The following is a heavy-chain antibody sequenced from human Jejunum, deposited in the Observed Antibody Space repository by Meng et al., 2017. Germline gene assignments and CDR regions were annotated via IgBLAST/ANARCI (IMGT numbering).Heavy chain of an antibody. Sequence: QLRLQESGSGLVKPSQTLSLTCVVSGGSMSSSYYSWGWIRQPPGKGLEWIGYIFNSGSTHFNPSLKSRVTISMDSSKNQFSLNLTSVTAGDTAVYYCARGAGDRFDFWGRETLVTVSS. V-gene: IGHV4-30-2*01. D-gene: IGHD4-17*01. CDR2: IFNSGST. CDR3: ARGAGDRFDF. CDR1: GGSMSSSYYS. J-gene: IGHJ4*02.